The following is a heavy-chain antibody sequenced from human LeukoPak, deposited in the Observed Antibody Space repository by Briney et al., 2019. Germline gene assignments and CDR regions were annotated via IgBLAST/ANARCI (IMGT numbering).Heavy chain of an antibody. CDR3: ARHPGDFTGIVNYYYMDV. V-gene: IGHV3-48*03. CDR1: GFIFSSYE. CDR2: TSSGGSTI. J-gene: IGHJ6*03. D-gene: IGHD1-26*01. Sequence: GGSLRLSCAASGFIFSSYEMNWLRQAPGKGLEWLSYTSSGGSTIYYADSVKGRFTISRDNAKNSLYLQMNSLRPEDAAVYYCARHPGDFTGIVNYYYMDVWGKGTTVTVSS.